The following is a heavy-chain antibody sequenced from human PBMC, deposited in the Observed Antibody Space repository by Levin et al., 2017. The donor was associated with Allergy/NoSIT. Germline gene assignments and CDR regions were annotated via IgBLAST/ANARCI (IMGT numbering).Heavy chain of an antibody. Sequence: GGSLRLSCAASGFTFSSYTMNWVRQAPGKGLEWVASISSSSSHIYHADSVKGRFTISRDNAENSLYLQMNSLRAEDTAVYYCARSCSGTCPYDYWGQGALVTVSS. D-gene: IGHD1-26*01. V-gene: IGHV3-21*01. CDR1: GFTFSSYT. CDR2: ISSSSSHI. CDR3: ARSCSGTCPYDY. J-gene: IGHJ4*02.